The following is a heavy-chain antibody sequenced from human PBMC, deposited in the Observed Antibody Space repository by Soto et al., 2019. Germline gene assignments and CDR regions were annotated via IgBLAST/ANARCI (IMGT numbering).Heavy chain of an antibody. CDR3: ARDLEGADVFDL. J-gene: IGHJ3*01. CDR1: GFTFNNYN. D-gene: IGHD3-16*01. Sequence: GGSLRLSCATSGFTFNNYNMNWVRQAPGKGLEWVSSIAARGSGYRYYAESVKGRFTITRDVAKNSLYLLMNNLRADDTALYYCARDLEGADVFDLWGQGTMVTVSS. V-gene: IGHV3-21*01. CDR2: IAARGSGYR.